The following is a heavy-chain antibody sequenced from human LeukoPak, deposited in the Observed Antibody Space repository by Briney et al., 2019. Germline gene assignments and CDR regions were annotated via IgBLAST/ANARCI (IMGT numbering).Heavy chain of an antibody. CDR3: ERDVRRTRVVPADAFDI. V-gene: IGHV3-30*04. D-gene: IGHD2-2*01. Sequence: GGSLRLSCAASGFTFSSYAMHWVRQAPGKGLEWVAVISYDGSNKYYADSVKGRFTISRDNSKNTLYLQMNSLRAEDTAVYYCERDVRRTRVVPADAFDIWGQGTMVTVSS. J-gene: IGHJ3*02. CDR1: GFTFSSYA. CDR2: ISYDGSNK.